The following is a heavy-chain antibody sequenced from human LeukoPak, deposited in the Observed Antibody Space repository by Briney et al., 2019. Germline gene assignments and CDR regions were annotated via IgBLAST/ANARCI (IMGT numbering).Heavy chain of an antibody. D-gene: IGHD5-24*01. CDR3: ARDLWWLQFDY. J-gene: IGHJ4*02. V-gene: IGHV3-7*03. Sequence: GGSLRLSCAASGFTFSSSWMSWVRQAPGKGLEWVAHIKGDGSEIYYVDSLKGRFTISRDNARNSLYLQMNSLRAEDTAVYYCARDLWWLQFDYWGQGALVTVPS. CDR2: IKGDGSEI. CDR1: GFTFSSSW.